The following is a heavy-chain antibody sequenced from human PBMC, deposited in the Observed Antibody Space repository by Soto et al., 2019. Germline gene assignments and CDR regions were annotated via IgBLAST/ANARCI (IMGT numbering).Heavy chain of an antibody. CDR2: IKQDGSEK. CDR3: ARTIGYKSGRADD. CDR1: GFIFGNFW. J-gene: IGHJ4*01. V-gene: IGHV3-7*03. Sequence: GGSLRLSCAASGFIFGNFWMSWVRQAPGKGLEWVANIKQDGSEKYYVDSVKGRFTLSRDNAKNSLHLQMNSLKASDTATYFCARTIGYKSGRADDWGHGTLVTVSS. D-gene: IGHD5-18*01.